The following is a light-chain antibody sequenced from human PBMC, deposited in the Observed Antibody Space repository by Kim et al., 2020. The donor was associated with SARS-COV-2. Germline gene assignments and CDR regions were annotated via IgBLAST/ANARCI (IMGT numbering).Light chain of an antibody. CDR1: QSVSSSY. CDR3: QQYGSSPYT. CDR2: GAS. Sequence: SPGERATLSGRASQSVSSSYLAWYQQKPGQAPRLLIYGASSRATGIPDRFSGSGSGTDFTLTISRLEPEDFAVYYCQQYGSSPYTFGQGTKLEI. J-gene: IGKJ2*01. V-gene: IGKV3-20*01.